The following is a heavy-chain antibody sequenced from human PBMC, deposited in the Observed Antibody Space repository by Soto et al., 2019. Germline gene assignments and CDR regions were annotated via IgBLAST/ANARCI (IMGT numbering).Heavy chain of an antibody. CDR3: ARSGYSYGSEFDY. J-gene: IGHJ4*02. D-gene: IGHD5-18*01. CDR1: GFTFSSYA. Sequence: LRLSCAASGFTFSSYAMHWVRQAPGKGLEWVAVISHDGSNKNHADSVKGRFTISRDNSKNTLYLQMNSLRAEDTAVYYCARSGYSYGSEFDYWGQGTLVTVSS. V-gene: IGHV3-30-3*01. CDR2: ISHDGSNK.